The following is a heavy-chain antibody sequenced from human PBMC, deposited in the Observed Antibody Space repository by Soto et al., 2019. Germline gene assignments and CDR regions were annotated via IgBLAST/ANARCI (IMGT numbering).Heavy chain of an antibody. J-gene: IGHJ6*03. Sequence: PGESLKFSCKGSGYSFTNYWIGWVRQMPGKGLEWKGIIYPGESDTRYSPYFQGQVTISADKSISTAYLQWSSLKASDTAMYYCESRTNEYVLRFLEWTTYYYMDVWGKGNTVTVP. CDR3: ESRTNEYVLRFLEWTTYYYMDV. CDR2: IYPGESDT. V-gene: IGHV5-51*01. CDR1: GYSFTNYW. D-gene: IGHD3-3*01.